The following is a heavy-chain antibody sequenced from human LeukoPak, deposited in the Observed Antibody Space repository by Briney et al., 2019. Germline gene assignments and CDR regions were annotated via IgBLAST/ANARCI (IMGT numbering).Heavy chain of an antibody. D-gene: IGHD6-19*01. V-gene: IGHV4-59*01. CDR3: ARAHSTGWSADY. CDR2: IYYSGST. Sequence: SETLSLTCTVSGGSISSYYWSWIRQPQGKGLEWIGYIYYSGSTNYNPSLKSRVTISVDTSKNQFSLNLNSVTAADTAVYYCARAHSTGWSADYWGQGTLVTVSS. CDR1: GGSISSYY. J-gene: IGHJ4*02.